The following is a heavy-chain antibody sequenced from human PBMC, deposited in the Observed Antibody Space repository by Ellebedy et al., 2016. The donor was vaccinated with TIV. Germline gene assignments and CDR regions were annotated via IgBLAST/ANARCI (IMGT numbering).Heavy chain of an antibody. D-gene: IGHD7-27*01. CDR2: IFHSGST. J-gene: IGHJ5*02. V-gene: IGHV4-38-2*02. CDR3: ARELGRNWFDP. CDR1: GYSISSGYY. Sequence: MPSETLSLTCTVSGYSISSGYYWGWIRQPPGKGLEWIGTIFHSGSTYYNPSLKSRVTISVDTSKNQFSLKLSSVTAADTAVYYCARELGRNWFDPWGQGTLVTVSS.